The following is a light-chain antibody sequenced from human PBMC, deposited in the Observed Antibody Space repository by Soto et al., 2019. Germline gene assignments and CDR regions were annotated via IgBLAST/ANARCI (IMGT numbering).Light chain of an antibody. CDR3: QQRLNWPPN. CDR2: DAS. Sequence: EIVLTQSPDTLSLSPGERATLSCRATQSVTNYIAWYQQRPGQAPRLLIYDASNRASGVPAKFSGSGSGTDFTLTISDLEPADLELYYCQQRLNWPPNFGQGTKVDIK. CDR1: QSVTNY. J-gene: IGKJ1*01. V-gene: IGKV3-11*01.